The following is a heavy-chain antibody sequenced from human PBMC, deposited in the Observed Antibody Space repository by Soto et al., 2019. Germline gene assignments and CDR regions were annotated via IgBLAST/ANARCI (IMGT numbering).Heavy chain of an antibody. V-gene: IGHV3-30*18. Sequence: PRLSCAASGFTFSSYGMHWVRQAPGKGLEWVAVISYDGSNKYYADSVKGRFTISRDNSKNTLYLQMNSLRAEDTAVYNCAKEPVGPDWYFDLWGRGTLVTVSS. CDR3: AKEPVGPDWYFDL. J-gene: IGHJ2*01. CDR1: GFTFSSYG. CDR2: ISYDGSNK.